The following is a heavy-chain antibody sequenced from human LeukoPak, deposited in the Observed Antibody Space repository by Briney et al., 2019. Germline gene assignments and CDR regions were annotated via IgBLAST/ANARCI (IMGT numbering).Heavy chain of an antibody. CDR2: IYYSGST. J-gene: IGHJ4*02. CDR3: ASEYCSSVSCRFDY. CDR1: GGSISGYY. Sequence: PSETLSLTCTVSGGSISGYYWGWIRQPPGKGLEWIGYIYYSGSTNYNPSLKSRVIISVDTSKNQFSLKLSSVTAADTAVYYCASEYCSSVSCRFDYWGQGTLVTVSS. V-gene: IGHV4-59*01. D-gene: IGHD2-2*01.